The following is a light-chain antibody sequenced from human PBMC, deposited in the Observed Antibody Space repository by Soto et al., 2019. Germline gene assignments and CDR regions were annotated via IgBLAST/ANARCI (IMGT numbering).Light chain of an antibody. Sequence: EIVMTQSPATLSVSPGERATLSCRASQSVSSNLAWYQQKPGQAPRLLIYGASTRATGIPARFSGSGSGTEFTLTISSLQSEDFAVYYCQQYGRSPCTFGQGTKLEIK. J-gene: IGKJ2*02. CDR2: GAS. V-gene: IGKV3-15*01. CDR1: QSVSSN. CDR3: QQYGRSPCT.